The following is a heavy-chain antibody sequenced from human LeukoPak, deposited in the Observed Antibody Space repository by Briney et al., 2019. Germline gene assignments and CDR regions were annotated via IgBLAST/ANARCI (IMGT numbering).Heavy chain of an antibody. V-gene: IGHV3-64*01. Sequence: QPGGSLRLSCAASGFTFTSYAMHWVRQAPGKGLEYVSAISSNGGSTYYANSVKGRFTISRDNSKNTLYLQMGSLRAEDMAVYYCARAPDWREWDYWGQGTLVTVSS. CDR1: GFTFTSYA. D-gene: IGHD3-3*01. CDR2: ISSNGGST. CDR3: ARAPDWREWDY. J-gene: IGHJ4*02.